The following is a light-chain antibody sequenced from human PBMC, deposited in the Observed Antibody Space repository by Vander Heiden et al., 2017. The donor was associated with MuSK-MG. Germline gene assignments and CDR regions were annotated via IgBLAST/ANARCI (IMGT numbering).Light chain of an antibody. CDR3: RQALQTPQA. CDR1: QSLLHSNGYNY. Sequence: DIVMTQSPLSLPVTPGEPASISCRSSQSLLHSNGYNYLDWFLQKPGQSPQLLIYLGSNRASGVPDRFSGSGSGTDFTLKISRVAAEDVGIYYCRQALQTPQAFGGGTKVEIK. CDR2: LGS. J-gene: IGKJ4*01. V-gene: IGKV2-28*01.